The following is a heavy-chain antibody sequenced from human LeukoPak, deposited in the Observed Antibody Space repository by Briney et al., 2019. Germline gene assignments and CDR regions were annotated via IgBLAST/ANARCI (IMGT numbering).Heavy chain of an antibody. J-gene: IGHJ6*02. CDR1: GFTVSNNY. Sequence: GGSLRLSCAASGFTVSNNYMSWVRQAPGKGLEWVSGISGSGGGTNYADSVKGRFTISRDNSKNTLYLQMNSLRVEDTAVYYCAKGGGPAAIGYYYNLDVWGQGTTVTVSS. V-gene: IGHV3-23*01. D-gene: IGHD2-2*02. CDR3: AKGGGPAAIGYYYNLDV. CDR2: ISGSGGGT.